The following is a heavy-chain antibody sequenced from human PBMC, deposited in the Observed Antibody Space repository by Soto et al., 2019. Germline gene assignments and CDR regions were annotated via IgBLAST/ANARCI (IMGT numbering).Heavy chain of an antibody. CDR1: GVSFNNNG. CDR2: VSPPFRTS. D-gene: IGHD3-10*01. CDR3: AIVLYYGSGSYSPYGMDV. J-gene: IGHJ6*02. Sequence: QVQLVQSGAEVKKPGSSVKVSCKTSGVSFNNNGIGWVRQAPGHGLEWMGGVSPPFRTSNYARKFQGRISITADASTGTVNMEPSILTSEYTPQYSCAIVLYYGSGSYSPYGMDVWGQGTTVTVSS. V-gene: IGHV1-69*01.